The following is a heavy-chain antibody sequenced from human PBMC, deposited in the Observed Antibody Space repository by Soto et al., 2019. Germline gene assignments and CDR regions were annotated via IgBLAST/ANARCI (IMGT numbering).Heavy chain of an antibody. CDR1: TFTFKDYY. J-gene: IGHJ4*02. CDR2: ISNRGTYT. D-gene: IGHD3-3*02. Sequence: PVGSLRLSCTASTFTFKDYYMTCIRHSPGKWLEWISYISNRGTYTHYADSVKGRFTISRDNAKNSVYLHMNSLSAEDTALYYCARAAGSNIYNFESWGQRTQVSVS. CDR3: ARAAGSNIYNFES. V-gene: IGHV3-11*06.